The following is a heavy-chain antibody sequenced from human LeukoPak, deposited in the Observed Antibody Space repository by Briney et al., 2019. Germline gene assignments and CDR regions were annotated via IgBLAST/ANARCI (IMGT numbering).Heavy chain of an antibody. D-gene: IGHD5-12*01. Sequence: SETLSLTCAVYGGSFSSYSWGWIRQPPGKGLEWIGSVSHSGSINYDPSLKNRVTISVDTSKNQFSLKLSSVTAADTAVYYCWAIVTTIKLDFWGQGTLVTVSS. J-gene: IGHJ4*02. V-gene: IGHV4-34*01. CDR2: VSHSGSI. CDR1: GGSFSSYS. CDR3: WAIVTTIKLDF.